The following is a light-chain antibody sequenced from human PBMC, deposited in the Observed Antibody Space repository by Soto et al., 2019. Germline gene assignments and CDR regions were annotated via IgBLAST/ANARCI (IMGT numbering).Light chain of an antibody. CDR2: KVS. CDR1: QSPVTSDGNTY. J-gene: IGKJ2*01. Sequence: DVVMTQSPLSLPVTLGQPASISCRSSQSPVTSDGNTYLNWFLQRPGQSPRRLIYKVSDRDSGVPDRFSGSGSGTDFTLNISRVEAEDVGVYYCMQGSRSPYTFGQGTKLEIK. V-gene: IGKV2-30*01. CDR3: MQGSRSPYT.